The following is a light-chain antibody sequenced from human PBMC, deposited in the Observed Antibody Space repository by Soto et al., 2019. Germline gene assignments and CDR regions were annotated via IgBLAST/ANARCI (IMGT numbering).Light chain of an antibody. V-gene: IGKV3-15*01. CDR3: QQYNNWPPYT. CDR2: GAS. J-gene: IGKJ2*01. CDR1: QSVSSN. Sequence: EIVMTQSPATLSVSLGERATLSCRASQSVSSNLAWYQQKPGQAPRLLIYGASTRATGIAARFSGSGSGTEFTLTISSLKSEDFALYYCQQYNNWPPYTFGQGTKLEIK.